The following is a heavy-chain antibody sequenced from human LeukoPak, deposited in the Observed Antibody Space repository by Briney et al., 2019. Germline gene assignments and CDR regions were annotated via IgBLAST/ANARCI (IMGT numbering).Heavy chain of an antibody. J-gene: IGHJ4*02. CDR3: AIGRTGRTISFDY. D-gene: IGHD5-24*01. Sequence: KASETLSLTCTVSGGSIISYYWSWIRQPPGKGLEWIGCIYYSGSTNYNPSLKSRVTISVDTSNNQFSLKLTSLTAADTAVYYCAIGRTGRTISFDYWGQGTLVTVSS. CDR2: IYYSGST. CDR1: GGSIISYY. V-gene: IGHV4-59*01.